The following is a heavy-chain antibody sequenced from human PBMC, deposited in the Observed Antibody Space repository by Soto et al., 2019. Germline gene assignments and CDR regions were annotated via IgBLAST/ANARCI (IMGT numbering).Heavy chain of an antibody. CDR2: ISYDGSNK. V-gene: IGHV3-30-3*01. J-gene: IGHJ6*02. Sequence: QVQLVESGGGVVQPGRSLRLSCAASGFTFSSYAMHWVRQAPGKGLEWVAVISYDGSNKYYADSVKGRFTISRDNSKNTLYLQINSLRAEDTAVYYCARGELLWFGELLYTHYYYGMDVWGQGTTVTVSS. CDR1: GFTFSSYA. CDR3: ARGELLWFGELLYTHYYYGMDV. D-gene: IGHD3-10*01.